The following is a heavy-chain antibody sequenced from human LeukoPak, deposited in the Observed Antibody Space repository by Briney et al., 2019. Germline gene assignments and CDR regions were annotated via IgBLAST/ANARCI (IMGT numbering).Heavy chain of an antibody. CDR1: GFTFSTYS. J-gene: IGHJ4*02. CDR2: ISSSSSTI. V-gene: IGHV3-48*02. Sequence: PGGSLRLSCAASGFTFSTYSMNWVRQAPGKGLEWVSYISSSSSTIFYADSVKGRFTVSRDNAKRSLYLQLNSLRDEDTALYYCVRDRFFGSGSYQNAGGCFDNGGQGTLVTVSS. D-gene: IGHD3-10*01. CDR3: VRDRFFGSGSYQNAGGCFDN.